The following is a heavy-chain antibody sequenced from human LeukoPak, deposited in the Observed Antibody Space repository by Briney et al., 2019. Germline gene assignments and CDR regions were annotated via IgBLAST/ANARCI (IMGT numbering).Heavy chain of an antibody. D-gene: IGHD3-3*01. Sequence: SETLSLTCAVSGYSISSGYYWGWIRQPPGKGLEWIGSIYHSGSTYYNPSLKSRVTISVDTSKNQFSLKLSSVTAADTAVYYCARRERITILGVVIIGVIDYWGQGTLVTVSS. CDR1: GYSISSGYY. J-gene: IGHJ4*02. CDR2: IYHSGST. CDR3: ARRERITILGVVIIGVIDY. V-gene: IGHV4-38-2*01.